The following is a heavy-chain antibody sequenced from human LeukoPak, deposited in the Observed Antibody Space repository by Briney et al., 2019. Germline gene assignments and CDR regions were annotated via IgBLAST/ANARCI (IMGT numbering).Heavy chain of an antibody. J-gene: IGHJ3*02. D-gene: IGHD3-22*01. CDR2: IYYSGST. CDR1: GGSISSGDYY. CDR3: ARAGSYYDSSGYYVLGAFDI. V-gene: IGHV4-30-4*01. Sequence: SETLSLTCTVSGGSISSGDYYWSWIRQPPGKGLEWIGYIYYSGSTYYNPSLKSRVTISVDTSKNQFSLKLSSVTAADTAVYYCARAGSYYDSSGYYVLGAFDIGGQGTMVTVSS.